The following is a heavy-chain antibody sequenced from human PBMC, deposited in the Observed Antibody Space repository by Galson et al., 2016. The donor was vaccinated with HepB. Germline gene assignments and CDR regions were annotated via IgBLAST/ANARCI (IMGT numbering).Heavy chain of an antibody. Sequence: SVKVSCKASGDTFTGYYIHWVRQAPGQGLEWVGRINPNGGGTSYAQKFQGRVTMTRDTAISTAYMELTSLKSDDTALYYCAQTSVWDGAPMNRDNWGQGTLVTVSS. CDR3: AQTSVWDGAPMNRDN. V-gene: IGHV1-2*06. CDR2: INPNGGGT. D-gene: IGHD3-10*01. CDR1: GDTFTGYY. J-gene: IGHJ4*02.